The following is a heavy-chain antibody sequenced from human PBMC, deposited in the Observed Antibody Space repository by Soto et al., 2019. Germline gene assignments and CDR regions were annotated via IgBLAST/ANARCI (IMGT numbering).Heavy chain of an antibody. J-gene: IGHJ4*02. CDR3: ARGGPYNARPPRYYFDY. CDR1: GYTFTSYA. D-gene: IGHD1-20*01. Sequence: ASVKVSCKASGYTFTSYAMHWVRQAPGQRLEWMGWINAGDGNTKYSQKFQGRVTITRDTSASTAYMELSSLRSEDTAVYYCARGGPYNARPPRYYFDYWGQGTLVTVSS. CDR2: INAGDGNT. V-gene: IGHV1-3*01.